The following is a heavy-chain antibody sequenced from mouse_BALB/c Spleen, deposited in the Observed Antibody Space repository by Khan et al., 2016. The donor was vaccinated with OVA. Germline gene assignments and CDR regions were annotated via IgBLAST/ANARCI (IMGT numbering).Heavy chain of an antibody. V-gene: IGHV1-4*01. CDR2: INPRSDYT. CDR3: ARRTTGYAMDY. Sequence: VQLQESGAELARPGASVKMSCKASGYTFPSNTMHWVKQRPGQGLEWIGYINPRSDYTFYNQMFKDKATLTADISSTTAYMQLSSLTSDDSAVYYCARRTTGYAMDYWGQGTSVTVSS. D-gene: IGHD2-14*01. J-gene: IGHJ4*01. CDR1: GYTFPSNT.